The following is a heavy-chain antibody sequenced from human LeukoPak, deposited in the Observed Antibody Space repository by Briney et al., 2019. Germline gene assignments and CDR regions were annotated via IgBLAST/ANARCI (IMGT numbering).Heavy chain of an antibody. CDR2: INPNSGGT. CDR1: GYTFTGYY. Sequence: ASVKVSCKASGYTFTGYYMHWVRQAPGQGPEWMGWINPNSGGTNYAQKFQGRVTMTRDTSISTAYMELSRLRSDDTAVDYCASSWLSFFSGGAGFAPGGKEPLVTVSS. V-gene: IGHV1-2*02. CDR3: ASSWLSFFSGGAGFAP. J-gene: IGHJ5*02. D-gene: IGHD6-19*01.